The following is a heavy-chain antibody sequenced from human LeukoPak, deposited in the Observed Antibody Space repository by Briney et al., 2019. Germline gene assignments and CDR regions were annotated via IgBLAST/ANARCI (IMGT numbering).Heavy chain of an antibody. Sequence: GASVKVSCKTSGYTFSSYEINWVRQATGRGLEWVGWMNPKTGKTAYARNLQGRVTMTTDTSTSTAYMELRSLRSDDTAVYYCARGGQDWLLPADYWGQGTLVTVSS. J-gene: IGHJ4*02. CDR3: ARGGQDWLLPADY. V-gene: IGHV1-8*01. D-gene: IGHD3/OR15-3a*01. CDR2: MNPKTGKT. CDR1: GYTFSSYE.